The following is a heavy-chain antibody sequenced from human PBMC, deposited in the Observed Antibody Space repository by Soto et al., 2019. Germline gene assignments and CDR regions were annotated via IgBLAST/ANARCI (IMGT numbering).Heavy chain of an antibody. J-gene: IGHJ6*02. V-gene: IGHV1-69*13. CDR3: ARDEYSSSIVDYYYYGMDV. D-gene: IGHD6-6*01. CDR1: GVTFSRYA. CDR2: ITPIFGTA. Sequence: AVKVSCKACGVTFSRYAISWVRQAPGQGLEWMGGITPIFGTANYAQKFQGRVTITADESTSTAYMELSSLRSEDTAVYYCARDEYSSSIVDYYYYGMDVWGQGTTVTVSS.